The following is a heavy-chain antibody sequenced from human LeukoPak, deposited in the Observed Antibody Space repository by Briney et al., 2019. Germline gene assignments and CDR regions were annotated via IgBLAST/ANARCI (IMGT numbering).Heavy chain of an antibody. D-gene: IGHD3-10*01. V-gene: IGHV3-7*03. CDR3: LRDFGGV. CDR2: IRQDGSEA. CDR1: GFMFSSYW. J-gene: IGHJ4*02. Sequence: GGSLRLSCAASGFMFSSYWMSWVRQAPGKGLEWVANIRQDGSEAYYVDSVKGRFTISRDNVRNSLCLQMDSLRDEDTAVYYCLRDFGGVWGQGTLVTVSS.